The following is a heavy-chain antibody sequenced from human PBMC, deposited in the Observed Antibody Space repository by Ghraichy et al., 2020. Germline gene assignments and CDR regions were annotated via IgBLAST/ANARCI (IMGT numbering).Heavy chain of an antibody. J-gene: IGHJ6*02. CDR1: GGSMSSHY. Sequence: SETLSLTCTVSGGSMSSHYWSWIRQPPGKGLEWIGYIFYSGSTNYNPSLKSRVTISVDTSKNQFSLKLSSVTAADTAVYYCAGEHTTMDAMDVWGQGTTVTVSS. V-gene: IGHV4-59*11. CDR2: IFYSGST. D-gene: IGHD5-18*01. CDR3: AGEHTTMDAMDV.